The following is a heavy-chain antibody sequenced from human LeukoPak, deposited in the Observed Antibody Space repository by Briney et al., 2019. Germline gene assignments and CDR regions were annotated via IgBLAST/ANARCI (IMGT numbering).Heavy chain of an antibody. Sequence: ASVKVSCKASGYTFTNYGISWVRQAPGQGLEWMGWISVYNGHTNYAQTLQGRVTMTTDTSTTTAYMELRSLRSDDTAVYYCARDYYYGSGTYYNVFGYWGQGTLVTVSS. V-gene: IGHV1-18*01. CDR1: GYTFTNYG. J-gene: IGHJ4*02. D-gene: IGHD3-10*01. CDR2: ISVYNGHT. CDR3: ARDYYYGSGTYYNVFGY.